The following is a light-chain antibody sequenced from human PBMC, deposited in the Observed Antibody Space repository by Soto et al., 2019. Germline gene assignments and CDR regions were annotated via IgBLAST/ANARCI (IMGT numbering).Light chain of an antibody. CDR3: QQRRNWPPLT. V-gene: IGKV3-11*01. Sequence: EVVLTQSPATLSLSPGERATLSCTASQSIITYLTWYQHKPGQAPRLLIYDASRRAPGIPARFSGSGSGTDFTLTISSLETEDFAVYYCQQRRNWPPLTFGGGTKVEIK. CDR2: DAS. CDR1: QSIITY. J-gene: IGKJ4*01.